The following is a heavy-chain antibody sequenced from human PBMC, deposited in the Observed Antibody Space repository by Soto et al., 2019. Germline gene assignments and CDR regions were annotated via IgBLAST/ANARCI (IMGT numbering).Heavy chain of an antibody. J-gene: IGHJ6*02. D-gene: IGHD3-22*01. CDR1: GVTFSNYG. CDR3: AKALITMLVVLTHAGGGMDV. CDR2: ISYDGSNK. V-gene: IGHV3-30*18. Sequence: GGSLRLSCASSGVTFSNYGMHWVRQAPGKGLEWVAVISYDGSNKYYADSVKGRFTISRDNSQNTLSLQMNSLRAEDTAVYFCAKALITMLVVLTHAGGGMDVWGQGTTVTVSS.